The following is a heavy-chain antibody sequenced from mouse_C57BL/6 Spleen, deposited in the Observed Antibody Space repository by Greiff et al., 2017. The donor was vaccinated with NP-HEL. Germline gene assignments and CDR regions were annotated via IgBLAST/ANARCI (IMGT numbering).Heavy chain of an antibody. Sequence: EVQLQQSGAELVRPGASVKLSCTASGFNIKDYYMHWVKQRPEQGLEWIGRIDPEDGDTEYAPKFQGKATMTADTSSNTAYLQLSSLTSEDTAVYYCTTSDYDGSSSYYYAMDYWGQGTSVTVAS. CDR3: TTSDYDGSSSYYYAMDY. D-gene: IGHD1-1*01. CDR2: IDPEDGDT. V-gene: IGHV14-1*01. CDR1: GFNIKDYY. J-gene: IGHJ4*01.